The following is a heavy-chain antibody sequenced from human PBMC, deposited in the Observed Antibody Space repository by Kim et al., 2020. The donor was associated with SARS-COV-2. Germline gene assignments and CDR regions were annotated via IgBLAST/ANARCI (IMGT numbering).Heavy chain of an antibody. CDR3: VRHVRNGYFDL. J-gene: IGHJ2*01. V-gene: IGHV4-39*01. D-gene: IGHD1-1*01. CDR2: INYSGRA. Sequence: SETLSLTCTVSGVSISSSTDYWAWIRQPPGKGLECIGNINYSGRAYYNPTLNSRVTISVDTSKNQLSLKLSTVTAADTAVYYCVRHVRNGYFDLWGRGTLVTVSS. CDR1: GVSISSSTDY.